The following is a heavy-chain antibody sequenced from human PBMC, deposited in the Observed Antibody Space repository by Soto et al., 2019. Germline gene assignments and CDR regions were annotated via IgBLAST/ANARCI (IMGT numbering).Heavy chain of an antibody. CDR2: IHVTGYT. Sequence: ASETLSLTCSVSGDSITSGSYSWSWIRQAPGKGLEWIGNIHVTGYTSFSPSLKRRLSMSVDTSQNQFSLYLNSVTAADTAVYYCARGGALRPYDHVPLAFWGQGALVTVSS. J-gene: IGHJ4*02. D-gene: IGHD1-1*01. CDR3: ARGGALRPYDHVPLAF. V-gene: IGHV4-30-2*01. CDR1: GDSITSGSYS.